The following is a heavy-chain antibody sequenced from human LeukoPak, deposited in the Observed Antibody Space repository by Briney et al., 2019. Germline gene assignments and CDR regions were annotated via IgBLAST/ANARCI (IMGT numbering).Heavy chain of an antibody. Sequence: PGGSLRLSCAASGFTFSSYAMHWVRQAPGKGLEWVAVISYDRNNKYYTDSLKGRFTISRDNSKNTLYVQMNSLRSEDTAVYYCARVGTVYFYDSSGYSVPDYWGQGTLVTVSS. V-gene: IGHV3-30-3*01. J-gene: IGHJ4*02. CDR1: GFTFSSYA. CDR2: ISYDRNNK. D-gene: IGHD3-22*01. CDR3: ARVGTVYFYDSSGYSVPDY.